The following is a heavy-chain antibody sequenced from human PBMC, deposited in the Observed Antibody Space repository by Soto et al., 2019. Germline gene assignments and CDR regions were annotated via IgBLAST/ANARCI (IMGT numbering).Heavy chain of an antibody. CDR2: IYWDDDK. V-gene: IGHV2-5*02. Sequence: QITLKESGPTLVKPTQTLALTCTFSGFSLSTSGVGVGWIRQPPGKALEWLALIYWDDDKRYSPSLKSRLTITKDTSKNQVVLTMTNMDPVDTATYYCARHSRRDGYNYEDYWGQGTLVTVSS. CDR3: ARHSRRDGYNYEDY. J-gene: IGHJ4*02. D-gene: IGHD5-12*01. CDR1: GFSLSTSGVG.